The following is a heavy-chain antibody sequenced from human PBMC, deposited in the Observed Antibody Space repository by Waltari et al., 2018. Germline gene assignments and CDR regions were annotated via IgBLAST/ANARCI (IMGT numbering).Heavy chain of an antibody. J-gene: IGHJ4*02. CDR3: ARGLDHAKIGY. Sequence: QVQIQQWGAGLLKPSETLSLMCAVYDGSFSGYYWSWIRQSSGKGLEWIGEMHPRGSADYSPSFKSRVTISVDTSNNEFSLKLNSVTAADTAVYYCARGLDHAKIGYWGQGTLVTVSP. V-gene: IGHV4-34*01. CDR2: MHPRGSA. CDR1: DGSFSGYY.